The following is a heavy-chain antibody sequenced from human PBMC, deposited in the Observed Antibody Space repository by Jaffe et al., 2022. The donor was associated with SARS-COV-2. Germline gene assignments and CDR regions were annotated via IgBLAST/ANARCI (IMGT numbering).Heavy chain of an antibody. Sequence: EVQLVESGGGLVQPGGSLRLSCAASGFTFSSYSMNWVRQAPGKGLEWVSYISSSSSTIYYADSVKGRFTISRDNAKNSLYLQMNSLRDEDTAVYYCARGLRGHYYDSSGSPAFDIWGQGTMVTVSS. D-gene: IGHD3-22*01. CDR2: ISSSSSTI. CDR1: GFTFSSYS. V-gene: IGHV3-48*02. CDR3: ARGLRGHYYDSSGSPAFDI. J-gene: IGHJ3*02.